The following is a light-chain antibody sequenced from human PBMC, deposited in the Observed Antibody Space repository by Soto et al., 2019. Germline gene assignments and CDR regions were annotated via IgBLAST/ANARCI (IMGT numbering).Light chain of an antibody. CDR2: DVN. V-gene: IGLV2-11*01. J-gene: IGLJ3*02. CDR3: CSYAGSSSL. CDR1: SSDITNYNS. Sequence: QSALTQPRSVSGSPGQSVTISCTGTSSDITNYNSVSWFQQHPGKAPKLMIYDVNKRPSGFPDRFSGSKSGNTASLTISGLQAEDEADYHCCSYAGSSSLFGGGTKLTVL.